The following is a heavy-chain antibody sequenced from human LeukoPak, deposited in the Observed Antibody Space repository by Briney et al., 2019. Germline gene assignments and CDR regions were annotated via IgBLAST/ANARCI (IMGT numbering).Heavy chain of an antibody. J-gene: IGHJ4*02. CDR3: ARDQVGYGLDY. Sequence: PSETLSLTCIVSGGPINNQYWSWIRQPPGPGLEWIGYIFDTGNTNYNPSLKSRVAISLDTSKNQFSLKLRSVTAADTAVYYCARDQVGYGLDYWGQGTLVTVSS. CDR2: IFDTGNT. V-gene: IGHV4-59*11. CDR1: GGPINNQY. D-gene: IGHD5-18*01.